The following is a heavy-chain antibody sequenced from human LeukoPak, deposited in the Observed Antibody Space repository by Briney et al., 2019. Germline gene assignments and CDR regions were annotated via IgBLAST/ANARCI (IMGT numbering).Heavy chain of an antibody. V-gene: IGHV4-39*07. CDR2: IYYNGDT. CDR1: SGSLSSTSYY. D-gene: IGHD3-10*01. J-gene: IGHJ4*02. CDR3: ARVVRGVKFYLDY. Sequence: SETLSLTCTVSSGSLSSTSYYWAWLRQPPGKGLEWIGRIYYNGDTYQNPSLKSRVIISVDTSKNQFSLRLSSVAAADTAVYYCARVVRGVKFYLDYWGQGTLVTVSS.